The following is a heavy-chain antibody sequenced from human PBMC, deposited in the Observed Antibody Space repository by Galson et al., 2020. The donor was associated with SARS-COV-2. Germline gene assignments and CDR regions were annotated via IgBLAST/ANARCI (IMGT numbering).Heavy chain of an antibody. CDR3: ASDPAGHCSGGSCPTPYGMDV. CDR2: ISYEGSKK. CDR1: GFTFNNYG. J-gene: IGHJ6*02. D-gene: IGHD2-15*01. V-gene: IGHV3-30*03. Sequence: GGSLRLSCTASGFTFNNYGMHWVRQAPGKGLEWVASISYEGSKKYYEDSLKGRFTISRDASTNTLYLQMNSLRAEDTAVYYCASDPAGHCSGGSCPTPYGMDVWGQGTTVTVSS.